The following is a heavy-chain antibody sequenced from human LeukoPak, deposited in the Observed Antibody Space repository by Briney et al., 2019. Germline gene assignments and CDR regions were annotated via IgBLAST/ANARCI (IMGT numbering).Heavy chain of an antibody. Sequence: SGPTLVNTTQSLTLTCTFFQFSLSTSGVGVGWIRQPPGKALEWLALIYWDDDKRYSPSLKSRLTITKDTSKNKVAFTMTNMDPVDTATYYCAHFPPGILECHYWGQGTLVTVSS. D-gene: IGHD1-26*01. V-gene: IGHV2-5*02. CDR2: IYWDDDK. CDR1: QFSLSTSGVG. J-gene: IGHJ4*02. CDR3: AHFPPGILECHY.